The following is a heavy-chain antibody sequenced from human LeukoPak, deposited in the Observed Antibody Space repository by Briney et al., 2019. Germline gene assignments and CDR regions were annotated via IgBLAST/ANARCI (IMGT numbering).Heavy chain of an antibody. Sequence: SETLSLTCAISGGSFSGYYWSWIRQPPGKGLEWIGEINHSGSTNYNPSLKSRVTISVDKSKNQVSLKLSSVTAADTAVYYCVRSAQGRGGYAFDYWGQGTLVTVSS. CDR1: GGSFSGYY. D-gene: IGHD5-12*01. CDR2: INHSGST. V-gene: IGHV4-34*01. CDR3: VRSAQGRGGYAFDY. J-gene: IGHJ4*02.